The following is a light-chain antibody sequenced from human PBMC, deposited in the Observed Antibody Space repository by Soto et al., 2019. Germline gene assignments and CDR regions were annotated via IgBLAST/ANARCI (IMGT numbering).Light chain of an antibody. CDR3: QQYIRDPWT. J-gene: IGKJ1*01. Sequence: GDRVTITCRASQSIGTWLAWYQQKPGKAPKLLIYEASNLESGVPSRFIGSASGTEFTLTISSLQPDDFATYYCQQYIRDPWTFGQGTKVEIK. CDR2: EAS. V-gene: IGKV1-5*03. CDR1: QSIGTW.